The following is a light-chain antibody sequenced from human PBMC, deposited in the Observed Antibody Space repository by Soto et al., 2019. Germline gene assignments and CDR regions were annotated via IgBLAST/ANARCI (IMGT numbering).Light chain of an antibody. V-gene: IGLV2-14*01. Sequence: QSALTQPASVSGSPGQSSTISCTGTSSDVGDYNYVSWYQHHPGKAPKLMTYDVSNRPSGVSNRFSDSKSGNTASLTISGLQAEDEADYDCSTYTCSSTYVFGTGTKVTV. CDR1: SSDVGDYNY. J-gene: IGLJ1*01. CDR2: DVS. CDR3: STYTCSSTYV.